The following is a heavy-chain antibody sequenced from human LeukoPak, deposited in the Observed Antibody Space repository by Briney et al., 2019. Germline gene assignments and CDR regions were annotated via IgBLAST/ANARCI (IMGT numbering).Heavy chain of an antibody. J-gene: IGHJ5*02. CDR1: GGSMKNSF. CDR2: VSDTGIT. V-gene: IGHV4-59*01. D-gene: IGHD2/OR15-2a*01. CDR3: ARNRFQLSGAYWFDP. Sequence: PAETLSLTCSVSGGSMKNSFGSWIRQPTGKGLEWLGYVSDTGITNSNPSLKTRVTFSIDTSKDQFYMKLRSVTAADTALYFCARNRFQLSGAYWFDPWGRGTLVTVSS.